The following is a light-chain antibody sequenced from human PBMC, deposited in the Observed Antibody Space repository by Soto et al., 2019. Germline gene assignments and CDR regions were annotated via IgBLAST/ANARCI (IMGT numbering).Light chain of an antibody. Sequence: AIRMTPSPYSLSASTGDRVTITCRASQGISSYLAWYQQKPGKAPKLLIYSASSLQSGVPSRFSGSGSGTDFTLTISDLQPEDFATYYCQQSYSTPPITFGQGTRLEI. CDR2: SAS. V-gene: IGKV1-8*01. CDR3: QQSYSTPPIT. CDR1: QGISSY. J-gene: IGKJ5*01.